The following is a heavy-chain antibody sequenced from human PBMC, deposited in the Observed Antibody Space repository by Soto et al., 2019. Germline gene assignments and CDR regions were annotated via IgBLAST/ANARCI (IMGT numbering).Heavy chain of an antibody. J-gene: IGHJ5*02. CDR1: GGSVSSGDYY. D-gene: IGHD5-18*01. CDR3: ARIPVDTSMIYWLDP. V-gene: IGHV4-61*08. Sequence: PETLSLTCTVSGGSVSSGDYYWSWIRQPPGKGLEWIGYIYYSGNTNYNPSLKSRVIISVDTSKNLFSLKLTSVTAADTAVYYCARIPVDTSMIYWLDPWGQGTLVTV. CDR2: IYYSGNT.